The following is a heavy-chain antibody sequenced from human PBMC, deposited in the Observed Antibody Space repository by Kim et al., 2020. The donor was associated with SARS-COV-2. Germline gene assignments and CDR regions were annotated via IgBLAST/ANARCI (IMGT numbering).Heavy chain of an antibody. V-gene: IGHV4-39*07. Sequence: SETLSLTCAVSGGSVSDPTYYWGWIRQPPGKGLEWIGSIYYAGDTFYNPSLKSRVTISVDMSKNQFSLKLSSVTAADTAVYYCARVKGRSCGGDCYFAF. CDR1: GGSVSDPTYY. CDR2: IYYAGDT. J-gene: IGHJ3*01. D-gene: IGHD2-21*02. CDR3: ARVKGRSCGGDCYFAF.